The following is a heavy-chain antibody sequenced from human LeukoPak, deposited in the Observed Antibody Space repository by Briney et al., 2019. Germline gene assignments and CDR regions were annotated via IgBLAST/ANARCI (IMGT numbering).Heavy chain of an antibody. Sequence: SETLSLTCTVSGGSISSGGYYWSWIRQHPGKGLEWIGYIYYSGSTYYNPSLKSRVTISVDTSKNQFSLKLSSVTAADTAVYYCARGLWGSSRGGAHYFDYWGQGTLVTVSS. V-gene: IGHV4-31*03. CDR3: ARGLWGSSRGGAHYFDY. CDR2: IYYSGST. J-gene: IGHJ4*02. CDR1: GGSISSGGYY. D-gene: IGHD6-13*01.